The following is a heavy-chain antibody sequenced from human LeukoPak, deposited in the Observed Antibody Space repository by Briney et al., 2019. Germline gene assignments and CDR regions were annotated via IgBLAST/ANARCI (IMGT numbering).Heavy chain of an antibody. Sequence: PGGSLRLSCAASGFTLGAYAMSWVRQAPGKGLEWVSAFSGRGATAYYADSVRGRFTISRDNSKNTLFLQMDSLGADDTAVYYCAKSSPFGTTWYGAIDVWGHGTTVTVSS. D-gene: IGHD6-13*01. CDR1: GFTLGAYA. J-gene: IGHJ6*02. V-gene: IGHV3-23*01. CDR2: FSGRGATA. CDR3: AKSSPFGTTWYGAIDV.